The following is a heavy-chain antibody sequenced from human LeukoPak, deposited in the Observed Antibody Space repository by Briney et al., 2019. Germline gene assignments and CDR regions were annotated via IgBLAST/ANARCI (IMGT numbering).Heavy chain of an antibody. CDR1: VYTFTSYC. J-gene: IGHJ4*02. D-gene: IGHD6-6*01. Sequence: ASVKVSCKASVYTFTSYCISWVRQAPGQGLEWMGWISAYNGNTNYAQKLQGRVTMTTDTSTSTAYMALRSLRSDDTAVYYCARDPGAAPNDSWGQGTLVTVSS. V-gene: IGHV1-18*01. CDR3: ARDPGAAPNDS. CDR2: ISAYNGNT.